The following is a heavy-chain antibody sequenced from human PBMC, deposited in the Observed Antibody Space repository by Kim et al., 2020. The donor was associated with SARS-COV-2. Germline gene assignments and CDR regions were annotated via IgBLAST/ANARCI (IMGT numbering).Heavy chain of an antibody. CDR3: ARREWGDY. J-gene: IGHJ4*02. CDR2: SGST. Sequence: SGSTNYNPSLKSRVTISVDTSKNQFSLKLSSVTAADTAVYYCARREWGDYWGQGTLVTVSS. V-gene: IGHV4-59*08. D-gene: IGHD3-3*01.